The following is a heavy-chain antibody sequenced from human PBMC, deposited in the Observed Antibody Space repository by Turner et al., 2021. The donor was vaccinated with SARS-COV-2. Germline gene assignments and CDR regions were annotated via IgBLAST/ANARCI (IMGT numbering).Heavy chain of an antibody. V-gene: IGHV4-39*01. CDR1: GGSISSSSDY. Sequence: QLQLPESGPGLVKPSETLSLTCSVPGGSISSSSDYLGRIRQPPGKGLGWIGSIYYSGGTYYNPSLKSRVTISVDTSKNQFSLKLSSVTAADTAVYYCAIAPNYYYGMDVWGQGTTVTVSS. J-gene: IGHJ6*02. CDR2: IYYSGGT. CDR3: AIAPNYYYGMDV.